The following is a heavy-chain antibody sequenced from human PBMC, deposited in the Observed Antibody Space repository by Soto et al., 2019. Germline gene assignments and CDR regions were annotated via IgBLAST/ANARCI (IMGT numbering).Heavy chain of an antibody. D-gene: IGHD1-26*01. Sequence: QVQLVQSGAEVKKPGSSVKVSCKASGGTFSSYAISWVRQAPGQGLEWMGGIIPIFGTANYAQKFQGRVTITGDESTGTAYMELSSLRSEDTAVYYCAGDSSGSHYAGGGGSDYWGQGTLVTVSS. J-gene: IGHJ4*02. CDR3: AGDSSGSHYAGGGGSDY. CDR2: IIPIFGTA. V-gene: IGHV1-69*01. CDR1: GGTFSSYA.